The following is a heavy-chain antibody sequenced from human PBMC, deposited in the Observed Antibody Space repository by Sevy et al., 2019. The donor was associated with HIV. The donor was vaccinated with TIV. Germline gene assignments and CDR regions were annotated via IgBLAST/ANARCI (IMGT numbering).Heavy chain of an antibody. J-gene: IGHJ3*02. Sequence: GGSLRLSCAASGFTFSSYGMNWFRQAPGKGLVWVSRINSNGNYRGYVESVEGRFTISRDNAQNTLFQQMSSLRVEDTVVYYCARESRGSLEGFDIWGQGTMVTVSS. CDR2: INSNGNYR. D-gene: IGHD1-26*01. CDR1: GFTFSSYG. V-gene: IGHV3-74*01. CDR3: ARESRGSLEGFDI.